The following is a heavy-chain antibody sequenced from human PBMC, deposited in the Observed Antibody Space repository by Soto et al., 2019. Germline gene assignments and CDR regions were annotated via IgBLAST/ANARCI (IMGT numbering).Heavy chain of an antibody. J-gene: IGHJ4*02. V-gene: IGHV4-34*01. CDR1: GGSFSGYY. D-gene: IGHD3-3*01. CDR3: ASGPYYDFWSGYLSY. CDR2: INHSGST. Sequence: PSETLSLTCAVYGGSFSGYYWSWIRQPPGKGLEWIGEINHSGSTNYNLSLKSRVTISVDTSKNQFSLKLSSVTAADTAVYYCASGPYYDFWSGYLSYWGQGTLVTVSS.